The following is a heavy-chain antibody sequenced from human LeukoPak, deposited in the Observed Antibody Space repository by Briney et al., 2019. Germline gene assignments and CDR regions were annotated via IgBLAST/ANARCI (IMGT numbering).Heavy chain of an antibody. J-gene: IGHJ4*02. CDR3: AKDTYTHSGTYYLYYFDY. Sequence: VXXAPGXGLEGVSGISGSGGSTHYADSVKGRFTISRDNSKNTLYLQMNSLRAEDTAVYYCAKDTYTHSGTYYLYYFDYWGQGTLVTVSS. V-gene: IGHV3-23*01. CDR2: ISGSGGST. D-gene: IGHD1-26*01.